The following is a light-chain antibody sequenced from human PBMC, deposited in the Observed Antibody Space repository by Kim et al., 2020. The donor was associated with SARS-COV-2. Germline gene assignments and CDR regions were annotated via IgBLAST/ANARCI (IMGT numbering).Light chain of an antibody. CDR2: GAS. Sequence: EIVLTQSPGTLSLSPGERATLSCRASQSVSSSYLAWYQQKPGQAPRLLIYGASSRATGIPDRFSGSGSGTDFTLPISRLEPEDFAVYYGQKYGSSPGTFGQGTKVDIK. J-gene: IGKJ1*01. CDR3: QKYGSSPGT. CDR1: QSVSSSY. V-gene: IGKV3-20*01.